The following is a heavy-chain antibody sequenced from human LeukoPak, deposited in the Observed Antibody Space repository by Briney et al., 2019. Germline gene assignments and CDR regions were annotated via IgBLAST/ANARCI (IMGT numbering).Heavy chain of an antibody. Sequence: SETLSLTCAVYGGSFSGYYWSWIRQPAGKGLEWIGRIYTSGSTNYNPSLKSRVTISVDTSKNQFSLKLSSVTAADTAVYYCARGSSTSFDPWGQGTLVTVSS. CDR2: IYTSGST. D-gene: IGHD2-2*01. CDR3: ARGSSTSFDP. J-gene: IGHJ5*02. CDR1: GGSFSGYY. V-gene: IGHV4-59*10.